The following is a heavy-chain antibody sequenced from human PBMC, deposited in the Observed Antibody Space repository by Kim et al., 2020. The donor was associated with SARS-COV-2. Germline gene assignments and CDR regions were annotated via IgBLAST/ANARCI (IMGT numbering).Heavy chain of an antibody. J-gene: IGHJ4*02. Sequence: ASVKVSCKASGYTFSSYASSWERKEPGQGLEWMGWSSVYNDNTNYAQKLQGRVTMTTDTSTSTAYMELRSLRRDDTAVYYCARVRGVYTTEHDYWGQGTLVTVSS. V-gene: IGHV1-18*01. CDR1: GYTFSSYA. CDR2: SSVYNDNT. D-gene: IGHD2-8*01. CDR3: ARVRGVYTTEHDY.